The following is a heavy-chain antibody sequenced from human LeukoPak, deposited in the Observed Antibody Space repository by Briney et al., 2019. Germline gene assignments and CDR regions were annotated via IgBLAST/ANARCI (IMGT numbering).Heavy chain of an antibody. J-gene: IGHJ4*02. CDR2: IYYSGST. D-gene: IGHD3-22*01. CDR1: GGSISSYY. Sequence: PSETLSLTCNVSGGSISSYYWSWIRQPPGKGLEWIGYIYYSGSTNYNPSLKSRVTISVDTSKNQFSLKLSSVTAADTAVYYCAATYYDSSGPFDYWGQGTLVNVSS. V-gene: IGHV4-59*08. CDR3: AATYYDSSGPFDY.